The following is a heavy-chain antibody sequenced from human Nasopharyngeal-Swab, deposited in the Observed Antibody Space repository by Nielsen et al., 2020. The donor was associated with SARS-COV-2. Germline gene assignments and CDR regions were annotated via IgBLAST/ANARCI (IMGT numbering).Heavy chain of an antibody. J-gene: IGHJ6*02. Sequence: SETLSLTCAVSGGSISSSNWWSWVRQPPGKGLEWIGEIYHSGGTNYNPSLKSRVTISVDKSKNQFSLKLSSVTAADTAVYYCARRITIFGVVIIREYGMDVWGQGTTVTVSS. CDR2: IYHSGGT. D-gene: IGHD3-3*01. CDR3: ARRITIFGVVIIREYGMDV. CDR1: GGSISSSNW. V-gene: IGHV4-4*02.